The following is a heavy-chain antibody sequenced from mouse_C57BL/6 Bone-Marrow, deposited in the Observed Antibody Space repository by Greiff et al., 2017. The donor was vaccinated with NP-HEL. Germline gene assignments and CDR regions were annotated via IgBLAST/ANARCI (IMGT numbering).Heavy chain of an antibody. CDR1: GYTFTSYW. D-gene: IGHD2-1*01. CDR3: ARSRNYGNYEDY. Sequence: QVQLQQPGAELVMPGASVKLSCKASGYTFTSYWMHWVKQRPGQGLEWIGEIDPSDSYTNYNQKFKGKSTLTVDKSSSTAYMQLSSLTSEDSEVYYCARSRNYGNYEDYWGQGTTLTVSS. V-gene: IGHV1-69*01. J-gene: IGHJ2*01. CDR2: IDPSDSYT.